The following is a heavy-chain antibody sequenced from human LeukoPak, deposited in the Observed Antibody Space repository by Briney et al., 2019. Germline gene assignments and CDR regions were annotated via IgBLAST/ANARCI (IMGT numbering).Heavy chain of an antibody. V-gene: IGHV4-39*07. D-gene: IGHD1-26*01. CDR2: IYYSGST. J-gene: IGHJ3*02. Sequence: SETLSLTCTVSGDSIRSSSYYWGWTRQPPGKGLEWIGNIYYSGSTYYNPSLTSRVAISVDTSKNQFSLKLSSVTAADTAVYYCARVSRSGSYFGAFEIWGQGTMVTVSS. CDR3: ARVSRSGSYFGAFEI. CDR1: GDSIRSSSYY.